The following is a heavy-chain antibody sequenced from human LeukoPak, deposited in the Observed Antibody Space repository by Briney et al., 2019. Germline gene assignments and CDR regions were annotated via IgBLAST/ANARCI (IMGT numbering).Heavy chain of an antibody. CDR2: ISSAGST. CDR3: ASQTTVKYYFDS. Sequence: TGGSLRLSWAASGXTVSTNYVTWVRQAPGKGLEWVSVISSAGSTYYADSVKGRFTISRDNSKNTLYLQMNSLREEDTAVYYCASQTTVKYYFDSWGQGTLVTVSS. J-gene: IGHJ4*02. CDR1: GXTVSTNY. V-gene: IGHV3-53*01. D-gene: IGHD4-17*01.